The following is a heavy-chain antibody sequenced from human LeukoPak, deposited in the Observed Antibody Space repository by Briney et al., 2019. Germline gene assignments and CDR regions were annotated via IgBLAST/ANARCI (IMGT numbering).Heavy chain of an antibody. V-gene: IGHV1-46*01. CDR2: INPSGGST. Sequence: ASVKVSCKASGYTFTSYYMHWVRQAPGQGLEWMGIINPSGGSTSYAQKFQGRVTMTRDMSTSTVYMELSSLRSEDTAVYYCARVTATATHFDYWGQGTLVTVSS. CDR1: GYTFTSYY. J-gene: IGHJ4*02. D-gene: IGHD2-15*01. CDR3: ARVTATATHFDY.